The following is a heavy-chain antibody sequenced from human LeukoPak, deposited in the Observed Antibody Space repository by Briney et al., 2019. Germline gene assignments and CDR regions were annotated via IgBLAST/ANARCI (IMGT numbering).Heavy chain of an antibody. Sequence: KASETLSLTCTVSGGSVSSGSYYWGWIRQPPGKGLEWIGYIYYSGRTHYTPSPKSRVTISVDPSKTQFSLKLSSVTAADTAVYYCAREIHPYYYDSSGYPTTLDYWGQGTLVPVSS. D-gene: IGHD3-22*01. J-gene: IGHJ4*02. CDR1: GGSVSSGSYY. CDR2: IYYSGRT. CDR3: AREIHPYYYDSSGYPTTLDY. V-gene: IGHV4-61*01.